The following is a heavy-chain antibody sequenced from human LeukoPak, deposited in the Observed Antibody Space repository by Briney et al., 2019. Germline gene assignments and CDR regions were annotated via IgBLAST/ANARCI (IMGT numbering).Heavy chain of an antibody. CDR3: AKDRGDIIVVPAAKHYYYGMDV. J-gene: IGHJ6*02. Sequence: GGSLRLSCAASGFTFSSYGMHWVRQAPGKGLEWVAVISYDGSNKYYADSVKGRFTISRDNSKNTLYLQMNSLRAEDTAVYYCAKDRGDIIVVPAAKHYYYGMDVWGQGTTVTVSS. D-gene: IGHD2-2*01. CDR2: ISYDGSNK. CDR1: GFTFSSYG. V-gene: IGHV3-30*18.